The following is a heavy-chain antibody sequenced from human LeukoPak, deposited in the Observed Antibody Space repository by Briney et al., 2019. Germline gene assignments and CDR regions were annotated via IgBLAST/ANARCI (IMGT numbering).Heavy chain of an antibody. CDR1: GYTFTSYD. CDR2: MNPNSGNT. J-gene: IGHJ4*02. CDR3: ATELRWKEY. V-gene: IGHV1-8*01. D-gene: IGHD4-23*01. Sequence: ASVKASCKASGYTFTSYDINWVRQATGQGLEWLVWMNPNSGNTGYAQKFQGRVTMTSDTSIDTAYMELSSLRSEDTAVYYCATELRWKEYWGQGTLVTVSS.